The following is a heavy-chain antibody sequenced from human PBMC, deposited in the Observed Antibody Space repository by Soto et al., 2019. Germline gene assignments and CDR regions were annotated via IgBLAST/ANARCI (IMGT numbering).Heavy chain of an antibody. D-gene: IGHD5-18*01. CDR1: GYTLTELS. J-gene: IGHJ4*02. CDR2: FDPEDGET. CDR3: ATVSSGGYNYVIAMGYFDY. Sequence: QVQLVQSGAEVKKPGASVKVSCKVSGYTLTELSMHWVRQAPGKGLEWMGGFDPEDGETIYAQKFQGRVTMTEDTSTDTAYMELSSLRSEDTAVYYCATVSSGGYNYVIAMGYFDYWGQGTLVTVSS. V-gene: IGHV1-24*01.